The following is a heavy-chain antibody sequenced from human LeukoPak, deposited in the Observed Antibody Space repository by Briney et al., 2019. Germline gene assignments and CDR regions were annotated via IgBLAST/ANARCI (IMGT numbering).Heavy chain of an antibody. CDR3: AKARGITIFGVVITDYDY. D-gene: IGHD3-3*01. V-gene: IGHV3-23*01. J-gene: IGHJ4*02. CDR2: ISGSGGST. Sequence: GGSLRLSCAASGSTFSSYAMSWVRQAPGKGLEWVSAISGSGGSTYYADSVKGRFTISRDNSKNTLYLQMNSLRAEDTAVYYCAKARGITIFGVVITDYDYWGQGTLVTVSS. CDR1: GSTFSSYA.